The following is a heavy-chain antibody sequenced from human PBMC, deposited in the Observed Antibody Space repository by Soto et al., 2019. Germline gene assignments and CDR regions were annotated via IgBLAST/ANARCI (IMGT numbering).Heavy chain of an antibody. CDR1: GGTFSSYA. CDR2: IIPIFGTA. D-gene: IGHD3-22*01. Sequence: QVQLVQSGAEVKKPGSSVKVSCKASGGTFSSYAISWVRRAPGQGIEWMGGIIPIFGTANYAQKFQGRVTITADEATRTAYMEQSSLRSEDTAVYYCARSDSSAYEVDYWGQRTLVTVSS. V-gene: IGHV1-69*01. CDR3: ARSDSSAYEVDY. J-gene: IGHJ4*02.